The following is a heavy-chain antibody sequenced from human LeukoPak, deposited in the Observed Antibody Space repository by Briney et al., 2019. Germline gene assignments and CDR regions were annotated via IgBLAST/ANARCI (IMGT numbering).Heavy chain of an antibody. Sequence: PGGSLRLSCAASGFTFSNYYVHWVRQPPGKGLVWVSRINSDSRDTTYVDSVKGRFTISRDNAKNSLYLQMNSLRAEDTAVYYCAELGITMIGGVWGKGTTVTISS. V-gene: IGHV3-74*03. CDR1: GFTFSNYY. CDR3: AELGITMIGGV. CDR2: INSDSRDT. J-gene: IGHJ6*04. D-gene: IGHD3-10*02.